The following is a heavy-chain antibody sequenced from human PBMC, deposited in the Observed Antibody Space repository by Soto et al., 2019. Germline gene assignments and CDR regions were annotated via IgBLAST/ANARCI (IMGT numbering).Heavy chain of an antibody. V-gene: IGHV3-9*01. Sequence: ESGGGLVRPGRSLRLSCTASGFTFDDYAMHWVRQAPGRGLEWVSGITWNSGNIAYADSVKGRFTIARDDDNNSLYLQMNSLRPEDTALYYCVKASYADFHRVLSTAEYFFDYWGHGTLVTVSS. CDR3: VKASYADFHRVLSTAEYFFDY. CDR2: ITWNSGNI. CDR1: GFTFDDYA. J-gene: IGHJ4*01. D-gene: IGHD2-2*01.